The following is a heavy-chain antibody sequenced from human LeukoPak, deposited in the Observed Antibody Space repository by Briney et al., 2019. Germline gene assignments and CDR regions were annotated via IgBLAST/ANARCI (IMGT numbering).Heavy chain of an antibody. Sequence: SETLSLTCAVYGGSFSGYYWSWIRQPPGKGLEWIGEINHSGSTNYNPSLKSRVTISVDTSKNQFSLKLSSVTAADTAVYYCARLPAAIMAYYFDYWGQGTLVTVSS. D-gene: IGHD2-2*01. J-gene: IGHJ4*02. CDR1: GGSFSGYY. CDR2: INHSGST. V-gene: IGHV4-34*01. CDR3: ARLPAAIMAYYFDY.